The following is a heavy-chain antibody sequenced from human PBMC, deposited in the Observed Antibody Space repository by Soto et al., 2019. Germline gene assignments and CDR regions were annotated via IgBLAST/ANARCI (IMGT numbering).Heavy chain of an antibody. Sequence: EVQLLESGGGLLQPGGSLRLSCVASGFTFSNYAMSWVRQVPGKGLEWVSSIGGSGTNTYYTDPVKGRFTISRDNSKKALYLQMSSLTAEDSAIYYCARGSTDSYPGSRIFDFWGRGTLVTVSS. CDR3: ARGSTDSYPGSRIFDF. CDR2: IGGSGTNT. D-gene: IGHD3-10*01. CDR1: GFTFSNYA. J-gene: IGHJ4*02. V-gene: IGHV3-23*01.